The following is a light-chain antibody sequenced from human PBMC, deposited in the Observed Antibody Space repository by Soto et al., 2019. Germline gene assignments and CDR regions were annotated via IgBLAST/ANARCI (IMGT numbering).Light chain of an antibody. Sequence: QSVLTQPPSVSGAPGQRVTISCTGSSSSFGAGYDVHWYQQLPGTAPKLLIYGNSNRPSGVPDRFSGSKSGTSASLAITGLQAEDEADYYCQSYDSSLSGYVFGTGTRSPS. CDR1: SSSFGAGYD. CDR2: GNS. CDR3: QSYDSSLSGYV. J-gene: IGLJ1*01. V-gene: IGLV1-40*01.